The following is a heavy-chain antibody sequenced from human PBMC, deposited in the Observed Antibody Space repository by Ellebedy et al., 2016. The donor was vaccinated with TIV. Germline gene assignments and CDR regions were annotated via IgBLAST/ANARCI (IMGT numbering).Heavy chain of an antibody. D-gene: IGHD6-13*01. CDR2: ISGYNGNT. Sequence: AASVKVSCKTSGYTFTTHGVSWVRQAPGQGLEWMGWISGYNGNTQYAQKFQGGVTMSTDTSTTTVYMELRSLRSDDTAVYYCARDPGSWLTDYWGQGTLVTVSS. J-gene: IGHJ4*02. CDR1: GYTFTTHG. CDR3: ARDPGSWLTDY. V-gene: IGHV1-18*04.